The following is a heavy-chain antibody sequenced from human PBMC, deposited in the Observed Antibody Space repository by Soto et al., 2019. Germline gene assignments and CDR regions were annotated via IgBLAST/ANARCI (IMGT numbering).Heavy chain of an antibody. D-gene: IGHD1-26*01. Sequence: PSETLSLTCTVSGGSISSGGYYWNWIRQHPGKGLEWIGYIYYSGSTYYNPSLKSRVTISVDTSKNQFSLKLSSVTAADTAVYYCARGRRMELQEYWFDPWGQGTLVTVSS. V-gene: IGHV4-31*02. J-gene: IGHJ5*02. CDR1: GGSISSGGYY. CDR2: IYYSGST. CDR3: ARGRRMELQEYWFDP.